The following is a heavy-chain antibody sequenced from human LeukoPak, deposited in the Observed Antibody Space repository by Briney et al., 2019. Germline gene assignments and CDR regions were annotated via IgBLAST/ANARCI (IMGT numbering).Heavy chain of an antibody. V-gene: IGHV4-59*11. J-gene: IGHJ4*02. Sequence: SETLSLTCTVSGGSISSHYWGWIRQPPGKGLEWIGYIYYSGSTNYNPSLKSRVTISVDTSKNQFSLKLSSVTAADTAVYYCARLYRYYYGSGTYFNLFDYWGQGTLVTVYS. D-gene: IGHD3-10*01. CDR1: GGSISSHY. CDR3: ARLYRYYYGSGTYFNLFDY. CDR2: IYYSGST.